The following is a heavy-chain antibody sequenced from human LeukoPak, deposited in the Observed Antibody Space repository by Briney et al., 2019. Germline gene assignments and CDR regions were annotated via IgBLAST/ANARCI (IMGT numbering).Heavy chain of an antibody. J-gene: IGHJ4*02. CDR3: ARLGPASSGWPESFDY. CDR2: IKRDGSEK. D-gene: IGHD6-19*01. Sequence: GGSLRLSCSASGLTVTNAWMNWVRQAPGKGLEWVANIKRDGSEKYYVDSVKGRFTISRDNAKNSLDLQMNSLRVEDTAVYYCARLGPASSGWPESFDYWGQGTLVTVSS. CDR1: GLTVTNAW. V-gene: IGHV3-7*03.